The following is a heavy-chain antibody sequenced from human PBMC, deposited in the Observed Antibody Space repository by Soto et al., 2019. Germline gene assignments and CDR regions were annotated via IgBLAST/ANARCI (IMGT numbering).Heavy chain of an antibody. J-gene: IGHJ5*02. D-gene: IGHD2-15*01. V-gene: IGHV4-38-2*01. CDR3: ARVFVVVVAATNNWFDP. Sequence: KPSETLSLTCAVSGYSISSGYYWGWIRQPPGKGLEWIGSIYHSGSTYYNPSLKSRVTISVDTSKNQFSLKLSSVTAADTAVYYCARVFVVVVAATNNWFDPWGQGTLVTVYS. CDR2: IYHSGST. CDR1: GYSISSGYY.